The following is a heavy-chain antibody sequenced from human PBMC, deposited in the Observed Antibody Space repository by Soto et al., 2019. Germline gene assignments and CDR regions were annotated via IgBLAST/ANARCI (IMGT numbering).Heavy chain of an antibody. V-gene: IGHV4-61*01. J-gene: IGHJ4*02. CDR1: SGSVSSANYY. D-gene: IGHD3-22*01. CDR2: ISYSGST. CDR3: ARGNHDSSGYYSLHYFDY. Sequence: SETLSLTCTVSSGSVSSANYYWTWIRSPPGKGLEWIGHISYSGSTSYNTSLKSRVTLSLDTPKNQFSLKLSSVTAADTAVYYCARGNHDSSGYYSLHYFDYWGQGILVTVSS.